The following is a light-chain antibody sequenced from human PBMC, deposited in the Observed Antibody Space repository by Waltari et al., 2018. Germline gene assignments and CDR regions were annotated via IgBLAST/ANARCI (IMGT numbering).Light chain of an antibody. J-gene: IGLJ2*01. Sequence: QSALTQPRSVSGSPGQSVTISCTGTSSDVGVYNYVPWYQQHPGKAPKLMIYDVTKRPSGVPNRFSGSKSANTASLTISGLQAEDEGDYYCSSYAGSHVVFGGGTKLTVL. CDR3: SSYAGSHVV. CDR2: DVT. V-gene: IGLV2-11*01. CDR1: SSDVGVYNY.